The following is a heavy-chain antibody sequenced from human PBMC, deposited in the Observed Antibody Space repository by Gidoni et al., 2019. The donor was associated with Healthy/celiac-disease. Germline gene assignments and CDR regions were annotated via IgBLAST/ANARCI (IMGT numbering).Heavy chain of an antibody. Sequence: QVQLVQSGAAVKKPGASVQVSCKASGYTFTSYYMHWVRQAPGQGLEWMGIINPSGGSTSYAQKFQGRVTMTRDTSTSTVYMELSSLRSEDTAVYYCAGKDEYGGYFQHWGQGTLVTVSS. CDR1: GYTFTSYY. D-gene: IGHD4-17*01. V-gene: IGHV1-46*01. CDR3: AGKDEYGGYFQH. CDR2: INPSGGST. J-gene: IGHJ1*01.